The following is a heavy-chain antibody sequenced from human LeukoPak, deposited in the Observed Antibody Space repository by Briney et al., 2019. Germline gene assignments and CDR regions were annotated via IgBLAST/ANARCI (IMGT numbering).Heavy chain of an antibody. CDR3: ARGGGCGYEYERIFDY. CDR1: GDSINSGGSY. CDR2: IYYTGTT. V-gene: IGHV4-31*03. Sequence: SQTLSLTCTVSGDSINSGGSYWSWFRQHPGKGLEWIGYIYYTGTTFYNPSLKSRVTISGDTSKNQFSLKLSSVTAADTAVYYCARGGGCGYEYERIFDYWGQGALVTVSS. D-gene: IGHD5-12*01. J-gene: IGHJ4*02.